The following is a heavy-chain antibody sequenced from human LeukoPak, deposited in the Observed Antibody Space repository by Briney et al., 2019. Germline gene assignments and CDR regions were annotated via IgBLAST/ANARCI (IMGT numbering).Heavy chain of an antibody. V-gene: IGHV3-21*01. CDR1: PFIFSRYS. D-gene: IGHD3-16*01. CDR2: ITPSGYT. CDR3: ARDTAGGFDY. J-gene: IGHJ4*02. Sequence: GGSLRLSCAVSPFIFSRYSINWVRQAPGEGLEWVSSITPSGYTFYADSVKGRFTISRDNAKNSLFFQMNSLRAEDTAVYYCARDTAGGFDYWGQGTLVTVSS.